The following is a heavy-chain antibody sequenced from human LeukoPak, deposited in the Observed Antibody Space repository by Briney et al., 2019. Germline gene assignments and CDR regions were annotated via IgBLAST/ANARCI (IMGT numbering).Heavy chain of an antibody. V-gene: IGHV1-24*01. J-gene: IGHJ4*02. Sequence: VASVKLSGKVSGYTLTELSTHWVRQAPGKGLAGMGGFDPEDGEAIYAQKFQGRVTMTEDTATDTAYMELSSLRSEDTGVYYCTTANRLTRDSSGYYPDSWGQGTLVTVSS. CDR3: TTANRLTRDSSGYYPDS. D-gene: IGHD3-22*01. CDR2: FDPEDGEA. CDR1: GYTLTELS.